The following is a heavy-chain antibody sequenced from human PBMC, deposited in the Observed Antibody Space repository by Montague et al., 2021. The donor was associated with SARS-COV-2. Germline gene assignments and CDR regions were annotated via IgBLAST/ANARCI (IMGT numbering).Heavy chain of an antibody. D-gene: IGHD1-14*01. Sequence: SETLSLTCTVSGASVGSSDWGWIRQSPGKGLEWIGYFYSVGSTDYNPSRKSRATISRDTSKNQFSLKVRSVTAADTAVYYCARETMTADAFDIWGQGTMATVSS. CDR3: ARETMTADAFDI. CDR2: FYSVGST. CDR1: GASVGSSD. J-gene: IGHJ3*02. V-gene: IGHV4-59*02.